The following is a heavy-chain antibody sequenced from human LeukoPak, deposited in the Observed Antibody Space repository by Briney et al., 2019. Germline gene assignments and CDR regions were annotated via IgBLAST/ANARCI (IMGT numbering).Heavy chain of an antibody. V-gene: IGHV4-59*01. CDR3: ARGARFLEWFAESYFDY. CDR2: IYYSGST. D-gene: IGHD3-3*01. J-gene: IGHJ4*02. CDR1: GGSISSYY. Sequence: SETLSLTCTVSGGSISSYYWSWIRQPPGKGLEWIGYIYYSGSTNYNPSLKSRVTISIDTSKNQFSLNLTSVTAADAAVYYCARGARFLEWFAESYFDYWGQGTLVTVSS.